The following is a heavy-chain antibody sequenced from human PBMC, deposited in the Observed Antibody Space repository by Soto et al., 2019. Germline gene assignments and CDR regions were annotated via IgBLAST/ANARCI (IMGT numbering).Heavy chain of an antibody. Sequence: EVQLLESGGGLVQPEGSLRLSCAASGFTFSTYAMSWVRQAPGKGLEWVSGISGGGGTTYYADSVKGRFTISRDNSKNTVYLQVNSLRAEDTAVYYCAKDQAGAGTISRYFQDWGQGTLVIVSS. D-gene: IGHD6-13*01. V-gene: IGHV3-23*01. CDR3: AKDQAGAGTISRYFQD. J-gene: IGHJ1*01. CDR1: GFTFSTYA. CDR2: ISGGGGTT.